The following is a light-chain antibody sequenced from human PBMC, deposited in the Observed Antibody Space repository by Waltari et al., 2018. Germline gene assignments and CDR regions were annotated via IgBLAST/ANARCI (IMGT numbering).Light chain of an antibody. CDR1: TSNVERNY. CDR2: RNN. V-gene: IGLV1-47*01. CDR3: AAWDDTLSALL. Sequence: QSVLTQPPSASGTPGQTVTISCSGTTSNVERNYVHWYQTLPGTAPTLVMSRNNKRPPGVPDRFSASKSGPSASLAISGLRSEDEATYYCAAWDDTLSALLFGGGTKLTVL. J-gene: IGLJ3*02.